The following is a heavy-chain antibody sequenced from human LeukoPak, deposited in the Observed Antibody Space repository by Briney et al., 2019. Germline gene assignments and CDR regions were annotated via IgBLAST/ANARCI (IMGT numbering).Heavy chain of an antibody. CDR2: INQDGSEK. CDR1: GFTFSSYW. V-gene: IGHV3-7*01. CDR3: AREYDYGVSRADY. Sequence: GGSLRLSCAASGFTFSSYWMSWVRQAPGKGLELVAHINQDGSEKHFVDSVEGRFTISRDNAANSLFLQMNSLGAEDTAVYYCAREYDYGVSRADYWGQGTLVTVSS. J-gene: IGHJ4*02. D-gene: IGHD4-17*01.